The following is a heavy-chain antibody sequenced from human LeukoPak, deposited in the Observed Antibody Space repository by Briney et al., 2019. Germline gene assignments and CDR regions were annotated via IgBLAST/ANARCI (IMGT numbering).Heavy chain of an antibody. CDR1: GFTFSNYA. J-gene: IGHJ4*02. CDR2: ISTSGGST. Sequence: GGSLRLACAASGFTFSNYAMSWVRQAPGRGLEWVSAISTSGGSTYYADSVKGRFTISRDNSKNTLHLQMNSLRAEDTAAYHCARQLGYCSDGSCYFDYWGQGTLVTVSS. V-gene: IGHV3-23*01. CDR3: ARQLGYCSDGSCYFDY. D-gene: IGHD2-15*01.